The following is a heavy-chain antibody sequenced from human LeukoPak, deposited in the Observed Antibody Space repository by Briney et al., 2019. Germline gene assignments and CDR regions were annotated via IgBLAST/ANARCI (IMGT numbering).Heavy chain of an antibody. D-gene: IGHD5-18*01. CDR1: GFTISSYA. J-gene: IGHJ6*02. CDR2: ITDDGRSI. CDR3: ARDLDTGTDGLDV. V-gene: IGHV3-30*04. Sequence: GRSLRLSCSASGFTISSYAMHWVRRAPGKGLEWVAIITDDGRSIHYSDYVQGRFTISRDNSKNMSYLQMNSMRTDDTAIYYCARDLDTGTDGLDVCDQGPTVPVSS.